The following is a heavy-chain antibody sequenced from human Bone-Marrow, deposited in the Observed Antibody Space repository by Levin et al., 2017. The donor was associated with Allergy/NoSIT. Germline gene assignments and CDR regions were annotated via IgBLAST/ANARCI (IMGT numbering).Heavy chain of an antibody. CDR1: GYAFASFA. CDR3: ARMNPCGNGHCYSPNAFDI. D-gene: IGHD2-21*02. V-gene: IGHV1-18*01. Sequence: GESLKISCKASGYAFASFAITWLRQAPGQGPEWMGWISPDNNYTIYAQKFQGRVSMTTDTPTTTVYMELRSLTSDDTAVYYCARMNPCGNGHCYSPNAFDIWGQGTLVTVSS. CDR2: ISPDNNYT. J-gene: IGHJ3*02.